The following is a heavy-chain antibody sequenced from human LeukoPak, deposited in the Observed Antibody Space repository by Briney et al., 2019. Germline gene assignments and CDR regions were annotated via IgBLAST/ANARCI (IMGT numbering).Heavy chain of an antibody. D-gene: IGHD3-22*01. V-gene: IGHV3-33*01. CDR3: ARVPGYDSSGYFDY. Sequence: GGSLRLSCVASGFTFSSYGIHWVRQAPGKGLEWVALIWYDGSNKYYADSVKGRFTISRDNSKNTVYLQMNSLRADDTAVYYCARVPGYDSSGYFDYWGQGTLVTVSS. CDR1: GFTFSSYG. CDR2: IWYDGSNK. J-gene: IGHJ4*02.